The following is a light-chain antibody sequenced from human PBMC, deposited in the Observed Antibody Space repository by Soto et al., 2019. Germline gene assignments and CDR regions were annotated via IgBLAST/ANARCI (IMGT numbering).Light chain of an antibody. CDR2: EVS. CDR1: SSDVGGYNY. CDR3: SSYTSSSTLL. Sequence: QSALTQPASVSGSPGQSITISCTGTSSDVGGYNYVSWYQQHPGKAPKLMIYEVSNRPSGVSNRFSGSKSGNTASLTISGRQAEDEADYYCSSYTSSSTLLVGGGTKLTVL. V-gene: IGLV2-14*01. J-gene: IGLJ2*01.